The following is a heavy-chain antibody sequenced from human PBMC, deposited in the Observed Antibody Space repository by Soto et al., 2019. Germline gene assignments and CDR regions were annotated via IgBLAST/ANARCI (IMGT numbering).Heavy chain of an antibody. CDR2: INHSGST. J-gene: IGHJ4*02. CDR1: GGSFSCYY. V-gene: IGHV4-34*01. D-gene: IGHD2-8*02. CDR3: ARDKITGLFDY. Sequence: SETLSLTCAVYGGSFSCYYWTWIRQPPGTGLEWIGEINHSGSTNYNPSLKSRVTISVDTSKNQFSLKLTSVTAADTAVYYCARDKITGLFDYWGQGTRVTVSS.